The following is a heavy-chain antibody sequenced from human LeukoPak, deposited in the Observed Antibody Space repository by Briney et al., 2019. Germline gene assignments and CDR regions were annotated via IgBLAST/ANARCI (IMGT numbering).Heavy chain of an antibody. V-gene: IGHV3-23*01. J-gene: IGHJ4*02. D-gene: IGHD5-12*01. Sequence: EPGGSLRLSCAASGFTFTTYAMSWVRQAPGKGLEWVSTISDSGASTYYADSVKGRFTISRDNSKNTLYLQMNSLRAEDTAVYYCAKSHSVGYRGYFDYWGQGTLVTVSS. CDR2: ISDSGAST. CDR3: AKSHSVGYRGYFDY. CDR1: GFTFTTYA.